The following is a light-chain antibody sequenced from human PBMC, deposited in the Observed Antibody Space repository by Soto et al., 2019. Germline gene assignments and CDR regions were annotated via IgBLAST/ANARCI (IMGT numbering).Light chain of an antibody. Sequence: EIVMTQSPANLSVSPGERATLSCRASQSVSSNLAWYQQKVGQAPRLLIYGASTRATGIPARFSGSGSGTEFTLTISSLQSEDFAVYFCQQYNDWPLAFGGGTNVEIK. CDR2: GAS. CDR1: QSVSSN. CDR3: QQYNDWPLA. V-gene: IGKV3-15*01. J-gene: IGKJ4*01.